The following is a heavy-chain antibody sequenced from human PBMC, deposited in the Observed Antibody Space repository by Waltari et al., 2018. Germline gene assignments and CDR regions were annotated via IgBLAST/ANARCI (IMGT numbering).Heavy chain of an antibody. CDR2: IYHSGSI. J-gene: IGHJ6*02. Sequence: QVQLQESGPGLVKPSETLSLTCAVSGYSISSGYYWGWIRQPPGKGLEWIGSIYHSGSIYYNPSLKSRVTISVDTSKNQFSLKLSSVTAADTAVYYCAVTLAAAGNSYGMDVWGQGTTVTVSS. CDR1: GYSISSGYY. CDR3: AVTLAAAGNSYGMDV. V-gene: IGHV4-38-2*01. D-gene: IGHD6-13*01.